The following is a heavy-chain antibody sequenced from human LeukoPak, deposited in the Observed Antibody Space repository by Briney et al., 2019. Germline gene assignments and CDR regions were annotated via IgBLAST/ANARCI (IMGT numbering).Heavy chain of an antibody. CDR3: ARDPARTYYYDSSGYYFDY. Sequence: PGGSLRLSCAASGFTVSSNYMSWVRQAPGKGLEWVSVIYSGGSTYYADSVRGRFTISRDNSKNTLYLQMNSLRAEDTAVYYCARDPARTYYYDSSGYYFDYWGQGTLVTVSS. D-gene: IGHD3-22*01. V-gene: IGHV3-66*02. CDR1: GFTVSSNY. J-gene: IGHJ4*02. CDR2: IYSGGST.